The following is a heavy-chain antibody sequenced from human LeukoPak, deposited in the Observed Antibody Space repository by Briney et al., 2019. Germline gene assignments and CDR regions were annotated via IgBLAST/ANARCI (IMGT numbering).Heavy chain of an antibody. CDR1: GYTFTCYY. Sequence: GASVKVSCKASGYTFTCYYMHWVRQAPGQGLEWMGWINPNSGGTNYAQKFQGRVTMTRDTSISTAYMELSRLRSDDTAVYYCARNAAAAGTGYYYYGMDVWGQGTTVTVSS. J-gene: IGHJ6*02. CDR2: INPNSGGT. CDR3: ARNAAAAGTGYYYYGMDV. V-gene: IGHV1-2*02. D-gene: IGHD6-13*01.